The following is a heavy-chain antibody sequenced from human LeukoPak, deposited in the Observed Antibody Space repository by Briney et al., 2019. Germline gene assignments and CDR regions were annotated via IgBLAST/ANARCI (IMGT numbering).Heavy chain of an antibody. CDR3: ARGALEYSSSWYGRVDY. D-gene: IGHD6-13*01. CDR2: FDPEDGET. CDR1: GYTLTELS. V-gene: IGHV1-24*01. J-gene: IGHJ4*02. Sequence: ASVKVSCKVSGYTLTELSMHWVRQAPGKGLEWMGGFDPEDGETIYAQKFQGRVTMTEDTSTDTAYMELSSLRSDDTAVYYCARGALEYSSSWYGRVDYWGQGTLVTVSS.